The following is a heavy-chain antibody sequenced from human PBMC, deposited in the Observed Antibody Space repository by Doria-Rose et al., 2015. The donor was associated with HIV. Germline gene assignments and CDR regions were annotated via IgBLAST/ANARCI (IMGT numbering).Heavy chain of an antibody. CDR3: ARIKSSRWYHKYYFDF. V-gene: IGHV2-26*01. J-gene: IGHJ4*02. Sequence: SGPVLVKPTETLTLTCTVSGVSLSSPGMGVSWIRQPPGKALEWLANTFSDGERCYKTSLKSRLTISRGTSKSQVVLTMTDMDPVDTATYYCARIKSSRWYHKYYFDFWGQGTLVIVSA. CDR2: TFSDGER. CDR1: GVSLSSPGMG. D-gene: IGHD6-13*01.